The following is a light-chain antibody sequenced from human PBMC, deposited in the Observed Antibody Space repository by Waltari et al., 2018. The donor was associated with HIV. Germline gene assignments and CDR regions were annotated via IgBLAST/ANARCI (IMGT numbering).Light chain of an antibody. CDR1: QSLSSN. J-gene: IGKJ1*01. CDR2: GAS. Sequence: EIVLMQSPGTLSLSPGERATLSCRASQSLSSNLAWYRQKPGQAPRLLIYGASTRATGIPARFSGSGSGTEFTLTISSLQSEDFTIYYCQQYNNWPQTFGQGTKVEIK. CDR3: QQYNNWPQT. V-gene: IGKV3-15*01.